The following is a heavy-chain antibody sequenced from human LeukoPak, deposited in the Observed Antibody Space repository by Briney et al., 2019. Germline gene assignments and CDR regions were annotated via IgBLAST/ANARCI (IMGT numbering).Heavy chain of an antibody. CDR3: ASSYSSSSFDY. J-gene: IGHJ4*02. CDR1: GGSLSGYY. D-gene: IGHD6-6*01. CDR2: INHSGST. V-gene: IGHV4-34*01. Sequence: PSETLSLTCAVYGGSLSGYYWSWIRQPPGKGLEWIGEINHSGSTNYNPSLKSRVTISVDTSKNQFSLKLSSVTAADTAVYYCASSYSSSSFDYWGQGTLVTVSS.